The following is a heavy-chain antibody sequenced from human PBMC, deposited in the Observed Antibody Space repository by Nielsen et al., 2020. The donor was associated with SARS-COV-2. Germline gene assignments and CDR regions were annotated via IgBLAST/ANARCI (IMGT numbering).Heavy chain of an antibody. Sequence: GESLKISCSASGFNFSMYWMTWVRQAPGKGLEWVANIKQDGSEKYYVDSVKGRFTISRDNAENSLSLQMNSLRVEDTAVYYCARDSVAATGQIYFYGFDVWGQGTTVTVSS. CDR2: IKQDGSEK. CDR1: GFNFSMYW. CDR3: ARDSVAATGQIYFYGFDV. V-gene: IGHV3-7*03. D-gene: IGHD2-15*01. J-gene: IGHJ6*02.